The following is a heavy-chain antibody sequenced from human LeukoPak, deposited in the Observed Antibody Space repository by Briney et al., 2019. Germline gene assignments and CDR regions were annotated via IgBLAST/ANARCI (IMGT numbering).Heavy chain of an antibody. CDR2: IIPILGIA. J-gene: IGHJ4*02. CDR3: AREVLSSGYYYDVDY. V-gene: IGHV1-69*04. CDR1: GGTFSSYA. D-gene: IGHD3-22*01. Sequence: ASVKVSCKASGGTFSSYAISWVRQAPGQGLEWMGRIIPILGIANYAQKFQGRVTITRDTSASTAYMELSSLRSEDTAVYYCAREVLSSGYYYDVDYWGQGTLVTVSS.